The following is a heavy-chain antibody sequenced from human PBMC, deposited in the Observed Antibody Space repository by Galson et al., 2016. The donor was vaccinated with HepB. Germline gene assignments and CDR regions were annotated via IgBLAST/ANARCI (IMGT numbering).Heavy chain of an antibody. Sequence: SLRLSCAASGFSFGPSGMSWVRQSPGRGLEWVSGITRDGETTHYADSVRGRFTISRDNSKNMLYLFMNSLRAGDTAVYYCGKHGGFDYWGQGALVTVSS. CDR3: GKHGGFDY. CDR2: ITRDGETT. J-gene: IGHJ4*02. CDR1: GFSFGPSG. V-gene: IGHV3-23*01. D-gene: IGHD3-16*01.